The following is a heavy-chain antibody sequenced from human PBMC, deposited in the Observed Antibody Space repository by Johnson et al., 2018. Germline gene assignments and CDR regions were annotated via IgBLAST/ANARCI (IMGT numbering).Heavy chain of an antibody. D-gene: IGHD3-22*01. Sequence: VQLVESGGGLVQPGGSLRLSCAASGLTFRNYAMSWVRQAPGKGLEWVSGISNSGGSTYYADSVKGRFTISSDNAKNTLYLQMNSLRAEDTAVYYCASLNYYYGSSGYYYVDAFDIWGQGTMVTVSS. J-gene: IGHJ3*02. V-gene: IGHV3-23*04. CDR1: GLTFRNYA. CDR2: ISNSGGST. CDR3: ASLNYYYGSSGYYYVDAFDI.